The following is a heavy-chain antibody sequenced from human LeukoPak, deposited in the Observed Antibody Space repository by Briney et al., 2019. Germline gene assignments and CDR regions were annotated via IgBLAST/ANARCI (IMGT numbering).Heavy chain of an antibody. J-gene: IGHJ6*02. CDR3: AKPERPFTALGDYYYYYGMDV. V-gene: IGHV3-23*01. CDR1: GFTFSSYA. CDR2: ISGSGHST. D-gene: IGHD3-16*01. Sequence: GGSLRLSCAASGFTFSSYAMIWVRQAPGKGLEWVSVISGSGHSTYYADSVKGRFTISRDNSKNTLYLQMNSLRAEDTAVYYCAKPERPFTALGDYYYYYGMDVWGQGTTVTVSS.